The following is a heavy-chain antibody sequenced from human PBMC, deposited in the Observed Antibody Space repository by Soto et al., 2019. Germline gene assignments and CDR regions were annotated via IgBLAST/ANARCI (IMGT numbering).Heavy chain of an antibody. CDR3: VGESFYCFDY. J-gene: IGHJ4*02. D-gene: IGHD3-16*01. Sequence: EVQLVESGGGLVQPGGSLRLSCAASGITFSDHHMNWVRQAPGKGLEWVGRSRKKAQSYTTEYAASMQGRFTISRDDSTNSLFLQMSRLKTEDTAVYYCVGESFYCFDYWGQGTLATVSS. CDR1: GITFSDHH. V-gene: IGHV3-72*01. CDR2: SRKKAQSYTT.